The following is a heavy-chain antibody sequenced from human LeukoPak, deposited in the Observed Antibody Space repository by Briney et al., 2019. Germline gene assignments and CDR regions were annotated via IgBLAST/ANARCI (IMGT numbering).Heavy chain of an antibody. D-gene: IGHD6-6*01. Sequence: GGSLRLSCAASGFSVSSNYMSWVRQAPGKGLEWVSVIYSGDRTYYADSVKGRFTISRDNSKNTLYLQMNSLRAADTAVYYCARDKGTSYLSSFDYWGQGTLVTVSS. CDR3: ARDKGTSYLSSFDY. V-gene: IGHV3-53*05. J-gene: IGHJ4*02. CDR1: GFSVSSNY. CDR2: IYSGDRT.